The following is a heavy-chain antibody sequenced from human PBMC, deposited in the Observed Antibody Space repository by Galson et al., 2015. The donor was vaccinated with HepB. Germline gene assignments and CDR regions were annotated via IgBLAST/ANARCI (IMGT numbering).Heavy chain of an antibody. CDR1: GGSISGDY. CDR3: ARLRVDSSGYYPFDY. J-gene: IGHJ4*02. Sequence: LTCTVSGGSISGDYWSWIRQPPGKGLEYIGFIYYSGNTDYNPSLKSRVTISVDTSKNQISLKMSSVTAADTAVYYCARLRVDSSGYYPFDYWGQGTLVTVSS. V-gene: IGHV4-59*01. CDR2: IYYSGNT. D-gene: IGHD3-22*01.